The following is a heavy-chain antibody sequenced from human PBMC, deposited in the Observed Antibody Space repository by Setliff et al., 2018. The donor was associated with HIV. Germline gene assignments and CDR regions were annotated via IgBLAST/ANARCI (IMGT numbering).Heavy chain of an antibody. CDR2: TFAGGST. V-gene: IGHV3-66*02. CDR3: ARENRFYASGSHYAEWGFDP. D-gene: IGHD3-10*01. J-gene: IGHJ5*02. CDR1: EVSVSGHY. Sequence: LSCAASEVSVSGHYMGWARQTPGKGLEWVSVTFAGGSTDYADSVKGRFTVSRDHSTNTLNLQMNSLRVEDTGIYYCARENRFYASGSHYAEWGFDPWGQGVLVTVSS.